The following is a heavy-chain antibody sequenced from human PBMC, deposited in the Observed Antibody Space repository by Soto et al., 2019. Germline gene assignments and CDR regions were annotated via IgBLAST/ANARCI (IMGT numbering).Heavy chain of an antibody. D-gene: IGHD1-26*01. CDR2: IYYSGST. CDR1: GGSISSGGYY. V-gene: IGHV4-31*03. CDR3: ARDATLVGATTPPGYFQH. J-gene: IGHJ1*01. Sequence: QVQLQESGPGLVKPSQTLSLTCTVSGGSISSGGYYWSWIRQHPGKGLEWIGYIYYSGSTYYNPSLKSRVTISVDTSKNQFSLKLSSVTAADTAVYYCARDATLVGATTPPGYFQHWGQGTLVTVSS.